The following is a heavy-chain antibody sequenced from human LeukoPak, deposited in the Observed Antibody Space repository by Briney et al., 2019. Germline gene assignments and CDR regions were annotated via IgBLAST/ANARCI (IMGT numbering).Heavy chain of an antibody. Sequence: GGSLRLSCEASGFTSSNYWKTWVRQAPGKGLEWVANIRQDGNEIFYVDSVRGRFTISRDNAKNSLYLQMNSLRAEDTAVYYCARGFDSRFFDKWGQGTLVTVSS. CDR3: ARGFDSRFFDK. V-gene: IGHV3-7*01. CDR1: GFTSSNYW. D-gene: IGHD3-22*01. CDR2: IRQDGNEI. J-gene: IGHJ4*02.